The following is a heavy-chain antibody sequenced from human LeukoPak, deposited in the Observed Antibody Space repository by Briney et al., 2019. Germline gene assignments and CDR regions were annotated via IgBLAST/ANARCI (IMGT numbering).Heavy chain of an antibody. Sequence: PSETLSLTCAVYGGSFSGYYWSWIRQPPGKGLEWIGEINHSGSTNYNPSLKSRVTISVDTSKNQFSLKLSSVTAADTAVYYCESRIAVAGTLIDYWGQGTLVTVSS. CDR2: INHSGST. CDR3: ESRIAVAGTLIDY. J-gene: IGHJ4*02. CDR1: GGSFSGYY. V-gene: IGHV4-34*01. D-gene: IGHD6-19*01.